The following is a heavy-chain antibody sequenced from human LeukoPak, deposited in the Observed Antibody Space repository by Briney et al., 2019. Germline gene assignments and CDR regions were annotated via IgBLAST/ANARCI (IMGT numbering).Heavy chain of an antibody. CDR1: SGSFSDYY. CDR3: ARWSGSVTARNYYYYMDV. V-gene: IGHV4-34*01. Sequence: KSSETLSLTCAVYSGSFSDYYWTWIRQPPGRGLEWIGEINHGGSTNYNPSLKSRVTMSVDTSKNQFSLKLSSVTAADTAVYYCARWSGSVTARNYYYYMDVWGKGTTVTVSS. J-gene: IGHJ6*03. CDR2: INHGGST. D-gene: IGHD6-6*01.